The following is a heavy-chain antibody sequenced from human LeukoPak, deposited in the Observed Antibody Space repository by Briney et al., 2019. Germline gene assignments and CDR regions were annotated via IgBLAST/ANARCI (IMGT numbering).Heavy chain of an antibody. CDR3: ARDPTYDSSGYYDY. CDR2: IYYSGST. Sequence: LETLSLTCTVSGGSISSYYWSWIRQPPGKGLEWIGYIYYSGSTNYNPSLKSRVTISVDTSKNQFSLKLSSVTAADTAVYYCARDPTYDSSGYYDYWGQGTLVTVSS. V-gene: IGHV4-59*01. CDR1: GGSISSYY. J-gene: IGHJ4*02. D-gene: IGHD3-22*01.